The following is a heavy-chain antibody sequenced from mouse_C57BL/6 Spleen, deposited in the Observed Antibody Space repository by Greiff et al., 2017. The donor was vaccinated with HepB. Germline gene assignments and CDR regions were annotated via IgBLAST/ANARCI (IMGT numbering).Heavy chain of an antibody. CDR3: ARWGSSLYYYAMDY. Sequence: EVQLQQSGPELVKPGASVKISCKASGYTFTDYYMNWVKQSHGKSLEWIGDINPNNGGTSYNQKFKGKATLTVDKSSSTAYMELRSLTSEDSAVYYCARWGSSLYYYAMDYWGQGTSVTVSS. D-gene: IGHD1-1*01. V-gene: IGHV1-26*01. CDR1: GYTFTDYY. CDR2: INPNNGGT. J-gene: IGHJ4*01.